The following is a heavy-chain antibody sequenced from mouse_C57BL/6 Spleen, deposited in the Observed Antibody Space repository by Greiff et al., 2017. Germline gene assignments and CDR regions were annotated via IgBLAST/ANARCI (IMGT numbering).Heavy chain of an antibody. CDR2: LYPSTGGT. V-gene: IGHV1-20*01. Sequence: VQLQQPGPELVKPGDSVKISCKASGYSFTGYFMTWVMQSPGQSLEWLGRLYPSTGGTFYNQKFKGKATLTVDQSSSTAHRERRSLTSEDSAVYYWARNDYWDYWGQGTTRTVSS. J-gene: IGHJ2*01. CDR3: ARNDYWDY. CDR1: GYSFTGYF.